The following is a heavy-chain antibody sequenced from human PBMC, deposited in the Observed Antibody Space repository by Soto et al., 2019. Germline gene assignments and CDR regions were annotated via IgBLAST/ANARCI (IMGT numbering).Heavy chain of an antibody. J-gene: IGHJ6*03. D-gene: IGHD6-13*01. CDR1: GFTVSSNY. Sequence: GGSLRLSCAASGFTVSSNYMSWVRQAPGKGLEWVSVIYSCGSTYYADSVKGRFTISRDNSKNTLYLQMGSLRAEDMALYYCARRGYGSRWPNVYMDVWGKGTTVTVSS. V-gene: IGHV3-66*03. CDR2: IYSCGST. CDR3: ARRGYGSRWPNVYMDV.